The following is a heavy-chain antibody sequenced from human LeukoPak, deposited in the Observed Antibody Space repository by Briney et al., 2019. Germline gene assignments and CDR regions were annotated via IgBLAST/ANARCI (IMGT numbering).Heavy chain of an antibody. CDR1: GFTFSSFV. CDR2: ISNDGSNK. CDR3: ARVYCYGSGSYYPLHM. V-gene: IGHV3-30*03. D-gene: IGHD3-10*01. J-gene: IGHJ3*02. Sequence: TGGSLRLSCAASGFTFSSFVMHWVRQAPGKGLEWVALISNDGSNKLYVDSVEGRFTVSRDNSKSTLYLQMNSLRAEDTAVYYCARVYCYGSGSYYPLHMWGRGTMVAVSS.